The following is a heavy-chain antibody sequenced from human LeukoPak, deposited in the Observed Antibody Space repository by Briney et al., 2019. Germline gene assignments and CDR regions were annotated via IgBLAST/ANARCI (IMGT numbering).Heavy chain of an antibody. Sequence: GGSLRLSCAASGFTFSSYWMHWVRQAPGKGLVWVSRINSDGSSTSYADSVKGRFTISRDNPKNTLYLQMNRLRAEDTAVYYCARDFPIAVAGIDYWGQGTLVTVSS. J-gene: IGHJ4*02. D-gene: IGHD6-19*01. CDR2: INSDGSST. V-gene: IGHV3-74*01. CDR3: ARDFPIAVAGIDY. CDR1: GFTFSSYW.